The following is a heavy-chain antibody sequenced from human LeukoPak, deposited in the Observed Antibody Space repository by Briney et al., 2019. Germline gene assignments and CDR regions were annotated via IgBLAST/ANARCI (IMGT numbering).Heavy chain of an antibody. D-gene: IGHD2-2*01. CDR3: AAGWVTAATDAFDI. CDR2: IVVGSGNT. V-gene: IGHV1-58*01. Sequence: GASVKVSCKASGFTFTSSAVQWVRQARGQRLEWIGWIVVGSGNTNYAQKFQERVTITRDMSTSTAYMELSSLRSGDTAVYYCAAGWVTAATDAFDIWGQGTMVTVSS. J-gene: IGHJ3*02. CDR1: GFTFTSSA.